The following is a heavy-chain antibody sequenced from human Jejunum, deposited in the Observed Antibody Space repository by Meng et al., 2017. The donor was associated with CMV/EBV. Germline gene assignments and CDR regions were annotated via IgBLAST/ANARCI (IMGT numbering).Heavy chain of an antibody. V-gene: IGHV3-69-1*02. CDR2: IYSSSRI. D-gene: IGHD3-22*01. CDR1: GFTFNDYY. CDR3: ARRGTYDSSAHSHFDY. Sequence: GFTFNDYYMNWVRRAPGKGLEWVSSIYSSSRIYYADSVKGRFTISRDNAKNSLHLQMSSLRAEDTSFYYCARRGTYDSSAHSHFDYWGQGTLVTVSS. J-gene: IGHJ4*02.